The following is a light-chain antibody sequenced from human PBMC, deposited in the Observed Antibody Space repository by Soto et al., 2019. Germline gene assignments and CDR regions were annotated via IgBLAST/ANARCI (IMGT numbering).Light chain of an antibody. J-gene: IGKJ5*01. CDR2: LAS. CDR3: QQFRSFPIT. Sequence: DIQMTQSHSSLSASVGDRVTITCRASQDIGSHLAWYQQKPEKAPKSLIYLASTLQSGVPSRFSASGSGTDFTLTISSLQPEDFATYYCQQFRSFPITFGQGTRLEIK. V-gene: IGKV1D-16*01. CDR1: QDIGSH.